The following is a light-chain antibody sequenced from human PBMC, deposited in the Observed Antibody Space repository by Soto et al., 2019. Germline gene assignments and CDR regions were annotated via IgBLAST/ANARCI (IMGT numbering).Light chain of an antibody. CDR3: QQSYNFPRT. V-gene: IGKV1-39*01. CDR2: AAS. Sequence: DIHMTQSLSSLSASVGYRVTITCRTSQGINDYLNWYQMKPGEAPKLLIYAASALQSGIPSRFSGSASGTEFTLTITSLQPEDFTTYYCQQSYNFPRTFGQGTKVDIK. J-gene: IGKJ1*01. CDR1: QGINDY.